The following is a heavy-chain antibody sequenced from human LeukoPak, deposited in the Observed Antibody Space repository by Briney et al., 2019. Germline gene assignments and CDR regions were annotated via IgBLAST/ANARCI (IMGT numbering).Heavy chain of an antibody. V-gene: IGHV1-69*06. D-gene: IGHD2-2*02. CDR2: IIPIFGTA. Sequence: SVKVSCKASGYTFTSYGISWVRQAPGQGLEWMGGIIPIFGTANYAQKFQGRVTITADKSTSTAYMELSSLRSEDTAVYYCARNIVVVPAATPKNLYYYYYYMDVWGKGTTVTVSS. CDR3: ARNIVVVPAATPKNLYYYYYYMDV. CDR1: GYTFTSYG. J-gene: IGHJ6*03.